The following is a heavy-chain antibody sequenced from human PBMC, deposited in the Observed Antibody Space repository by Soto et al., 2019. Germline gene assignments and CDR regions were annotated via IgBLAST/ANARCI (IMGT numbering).Heavy chain of an antibody. V-gene: IGHV3-23*01. Sequence: GGSLRLSCEASGFTFSSYAMSWVRQAPGKGLEWVSAISGSGGSTYYADSVKGRFTISRDNSKNTLYLQMNSLRAEDTAVYYCAKPLGGYYYYGMDVWGQGTTVTVSS. CDR1: GFTFSSYA. CDR2: ISGSGGST. CDR3: AKPLGGYYYYGMDV. J-gene: IGHJ6*02.